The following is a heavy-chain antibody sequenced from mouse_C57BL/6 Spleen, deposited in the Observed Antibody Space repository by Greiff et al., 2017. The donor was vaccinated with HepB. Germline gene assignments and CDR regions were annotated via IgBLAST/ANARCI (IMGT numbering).Heavy chain of an antibody. CDR2: INPYNGDT. V-gene: IGHV1-20*01. J-gene: IGHJ2*01. CDR3: ARDYSNYFDY. Sequence: EVKLQESGPELVKPGDSVKISCKASGYSFTGYFMNWVMQSHGKSLEWIGRINPYNGDTFYNQKFKGKATLTVDKSSSTAHMELRSLTSEDSAVYYCARDYSNYFDYWGQGTTLTVSS. CDR1: GYSFTGYF. D-gene: IGHD2-5*01.